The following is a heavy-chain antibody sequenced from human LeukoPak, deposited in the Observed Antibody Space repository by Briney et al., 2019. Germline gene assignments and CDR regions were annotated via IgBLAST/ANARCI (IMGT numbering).Heavy chain of an antibody. CDR2: ISSSSSTI. J-gene: IGHJ3*02. V-gene: IGHV3-48*01. CDR1: GFTYTIYS. D-gene: IGHD3-16*02. Sequence: GRSLRLSCAVSGFTYTIYSMNWVSQAAGKGMEWDSYISSSSSTIYYADAVKGIFTSSRDNAKISLYLQMNRLRAEDTAVYYCARESYYDYVWGIYRYGGAFDIWGQGTMVTVSS. CDR3: ARESYYDYVWGIYRYGGAFDI.